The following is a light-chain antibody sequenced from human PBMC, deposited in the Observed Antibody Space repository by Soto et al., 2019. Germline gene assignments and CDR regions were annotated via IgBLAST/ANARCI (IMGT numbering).Light chain of an antibody. Sequence: DIQMTQSPSTLSASVGERVTITCRASQSISSWLAWYQQKPGKAPKVLISMASTLESGVPSRFSGSGSGTEFTLTISSLQPDDFATYYCQQYNSHSPWTFGQGTKVEIK. CDR1: QSISSW. J-gene: IGKJ1*01. CDR2: MAS. V-gene: IGKV1-5*03. CDR3: QQYNSHSPWT.